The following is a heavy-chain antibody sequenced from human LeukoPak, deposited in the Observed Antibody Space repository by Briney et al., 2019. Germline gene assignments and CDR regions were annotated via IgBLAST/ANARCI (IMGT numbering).Heavy chain of an antibody. CDR1: GGSFSGYY. Sequence: SETLSLTCAVYGGSFSGYYWSWIRQPPGKGLEWIGEINRSGSTNYNPSLKSRVTISVDTSKNQFSLKLSSVTAADTAVYYCARGEISVAPYIEGRNWFDPWGQGTLVTVSS. CDR3: ARGEISVAPYIEGRNWFDP. D-gene: IGHD3-16*02. J-gene: IGHJ5*02. V-gene: IGHV4-34*01. CDR2: INRSGST.